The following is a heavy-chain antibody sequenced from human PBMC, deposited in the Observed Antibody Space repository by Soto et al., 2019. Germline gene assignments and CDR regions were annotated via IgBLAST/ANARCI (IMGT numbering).Heavy chain of an antibody. V-gene: IGHV1-24*01. CDR1: GYTLTELS. J-gene: IGHJ3*02. CDR3: ATFQRGFTVTYAFDI. Sequence: ASVKVSCKVSGYTLTELSMHWVRQAPGKGLEWMGVFDPEDGETIYAQKFQGRVTMTEDTSTDTAYMELSSLRSEDTAVYYCATFQRGFTVTYAFDIWGQGTMVTVSS. CDR2: FDPEDGET. D-gene: IGHD4-17*01.